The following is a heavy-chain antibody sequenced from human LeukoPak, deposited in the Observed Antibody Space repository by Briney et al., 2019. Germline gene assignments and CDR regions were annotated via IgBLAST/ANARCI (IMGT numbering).Heavy chain of an antibody. CDR1: GGSISSGDYY. J-gene: IGHJ3*02. Sequence: PQTLSLTCTVSGGSISSGDYYWSWIRQPPGKGLEWIGYIYYSGSTYYNPSLKSRVTISVDTSKNQFSLKLSSVTAADTAVYYCATQLLYALGAFDIWGQGTMVTVSS. V-gene: IGHV4-30-4*01. D-gene: IGHD2-2*02. CDR3: ATQLLYALGAFDI. CDR2: IYYSGST.